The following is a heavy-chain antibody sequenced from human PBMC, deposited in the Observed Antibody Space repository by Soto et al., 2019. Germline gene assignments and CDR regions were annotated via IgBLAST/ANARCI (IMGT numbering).Heavy chain of an antibody. V-gene: IGHV4-59*12. J-gene: IGHJ4*02. CDR2: IYYSGST. CDR3: ARGPTTVTHLFDY. CDR1: GGSISGYY. Sequence: SETLSLTCTVSGGSISGYYWSWFRQPPGKGLEWIGYIYYSGSTTYTPSLKSRVTIAVDTSKNQFSLRLNSVTAADTAVYYCARGPTTVTHLFDYWGQGTLVTVSS. D-gene: IGHD4-17*01.